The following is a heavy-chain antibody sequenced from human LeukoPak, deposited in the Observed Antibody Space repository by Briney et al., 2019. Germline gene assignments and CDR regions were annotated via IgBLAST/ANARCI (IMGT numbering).Heavy chain of an antibody. CDR1: GFTFSSCA. V-gene: IGHV3-23*01. CDR3: ARALTEGLLWFGELKY. CDR2: ISASGGTT. J-gene: IGHJ4*02. D-gene: IGHD3-10*01. Sequence: GGSLRLSCAASGFTFSSCAMSWVRQAPGKGLEWVSGISASGGTTYYADSVKGRFTISRDNSKNTLYLQMNSLRAEDTAVYYCARALTEGLLWFGELKYWGQGTLVTVSS.